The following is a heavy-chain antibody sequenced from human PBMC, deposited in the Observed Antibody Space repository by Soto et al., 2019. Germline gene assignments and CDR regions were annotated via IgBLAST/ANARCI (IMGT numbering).Heavy chain of an antibody. D-gene: IGHD3-22*01. CDR3: ARVPYYYDRSGYLDY. CDR2: ISAYNGNT. Sequence: QVQLVQSGAEVKKPGASVKVSCKASGYTFTSYCISWVRQAPGQGLEWMGWISAYNGNTNYAQKLQGRVTMTTDTATSTAYMELRSLRSDDTAVYYCARVPYYYDRSGYLDYWGQGTLVTVSS. V-gene: IGHV1-18*01. J-gene: IGHJ4*02. CDR1: GYTFTSYC.